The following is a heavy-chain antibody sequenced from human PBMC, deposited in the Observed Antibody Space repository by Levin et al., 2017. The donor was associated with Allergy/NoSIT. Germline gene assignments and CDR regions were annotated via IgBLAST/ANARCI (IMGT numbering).Heavy chain of an antibody. CDR1: GGSISSSSYY. V-gene: IGHV4-39*01. Sequence: SSETLSLTCTVSGGSISSSSYYWGWIRQPPGKGLEWIGSIYYSGSTYYNPSLKSRVTISVDTSKNQFSLKLSSVTAADTAVYYWATSINGVVVPAAGGDPWGQGTLVTVSS. CDR2: IYYSGST. J-gene: IGHJ5*02. CDR3: ATSINGVVVPAAGGDP. D-gene: IGHD2-2*01.